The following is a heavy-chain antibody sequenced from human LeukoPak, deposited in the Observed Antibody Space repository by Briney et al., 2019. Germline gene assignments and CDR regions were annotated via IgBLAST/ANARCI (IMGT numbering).Heavy chain of an antibody. CDR1: GGSLRRTGYC. D-gene: IGHD6-25*01. V-gene: IGHV4-39*07. CDR2: IYHNGST. Sequence: PSETLSLTCTVSGGSLRRTGYCWGWIRQPPGKGLEWIGSIYHNGSTCNNPSLKSRVTISVDTSKNQFSLKLSSVTAADTAVYYCARDSAARFDPWGQGTLVTVSS. J-gene: IGHJ5*02. CDR3: ARDSAARFDP.